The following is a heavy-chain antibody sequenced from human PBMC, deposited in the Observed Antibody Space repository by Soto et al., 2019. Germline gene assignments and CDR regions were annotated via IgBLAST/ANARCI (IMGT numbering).Heavy chain of an antibody. CDR3: ARDTSSSWTNWFDP. J-gene: IGHJ5*02. Sequence: PGGSLRLSCAASGFTFSSYNINWVRQAPGKGLEWVSSISSSSSYIYYADSVKGRFTISRDNAKNSLYLQMNSLRAEDTAVYYCARDTSSSWTNWFDPWGQGTLVTVSS. D-gene: IGHD6-13*01. V-gene: IGHV3-21*01. CDR1: GFTFSSYN. CDR2: ISSSSSYI.